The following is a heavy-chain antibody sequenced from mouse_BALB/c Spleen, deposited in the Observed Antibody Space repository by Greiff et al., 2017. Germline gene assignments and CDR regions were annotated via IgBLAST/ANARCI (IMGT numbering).Heavy chain of an antibody. CDR1: GYTFTSYW. Sequence: QVQLQQSGAELAKPGASVKMSCKASGYTFTSYWMHWVKQRPGQGLEWIGYINPSTGYTEYNQKFKDKATLTADKSSSTAYMQLSSLTSEDSAVYYCAREDYRYDVGYAMDYWGQGTSVTVSS. CDR3: AREDYRYDVGYAMDY. CDR2: INPSTGYT. V-gene: IGHV1-7*01. D-gene: IGHD2-14*01. J-gene: IGHJ4*01.